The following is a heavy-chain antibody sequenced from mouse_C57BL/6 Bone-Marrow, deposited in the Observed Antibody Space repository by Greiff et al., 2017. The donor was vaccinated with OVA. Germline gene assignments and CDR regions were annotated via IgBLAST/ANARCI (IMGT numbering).Heavy chain of an antibody. D-gene: IGHD2-4*01. CDR2: INYDGSST. CDR3: ARDGGLRRAMDY. J-gene: IGHJ4*01. Sequence: EVHLVESEGGLVQPGSSMKLSCTASGFTFSDYYMAWVRQVPEKGLEWVANINYDGSSTYYLDSLKSRFIISRDNAKNILYLQMSSLKSEDTATYYCARDGGLRRAMDYWGQGTSVTVSS. V-gene: IGHV5-16*01. CDR1: GFTFSDYY.